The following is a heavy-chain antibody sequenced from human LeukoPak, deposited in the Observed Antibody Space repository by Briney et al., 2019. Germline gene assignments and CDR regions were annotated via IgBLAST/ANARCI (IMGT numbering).Heavy chain of an antibody. CDR1: GFTFSSYA. CDR3: AKDIITMVRGAGFDY. Sequence: GGSLRLSCAASGFTFSSYAMSRVRQAPGKGLEWVSAISGSGGSTYYADSVKGRFTISRDNSKNTLYLQMNSLRAEDTAVYYCAKDIITMVRGAGFDYWGQGTLVTVSS. J-gene: IGHJ4*02. V-gene: IGHV3-23*01. CDR2: ISGSGGST. D-gene: IGHD3-10*01.